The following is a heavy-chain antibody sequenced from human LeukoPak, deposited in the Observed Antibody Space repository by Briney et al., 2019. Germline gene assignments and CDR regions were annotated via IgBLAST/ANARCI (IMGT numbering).Heavy chain of an antibody. V-gene: IGHV4-59*12. J-gene: IGHJ6*03. CDR2: IYYSGST. Sequence: SETLSLTCTVSGGSISSYYWSWIRQPPGKGLEWIGYIYYSGSTNYNPSLKSRVTISVDTSKNQFSLKLSSVTAADTAVYYCARDLRVWFGEFYYYYMDVWGKGTTVTISS. D-gene: IGHD3-10*01. CDR1: GGSISSYY. CDR3: ARDLRVWFGEFYYYYMDV.